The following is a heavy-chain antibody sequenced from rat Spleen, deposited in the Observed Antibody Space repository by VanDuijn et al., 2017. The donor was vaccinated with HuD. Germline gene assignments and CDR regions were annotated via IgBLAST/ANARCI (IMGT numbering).Heavy chain of an antibody. CDR1: GFSFSKYG. Sequence: EVQLVESGGGLVLPGRSLKLSCATSGFSFSKYGMQWIRQTPTKGLEWVASISYEGNTAFYGDSMKGRFTISRDNAKSTLYLQISSLRSEDTATYYCARQEDYGGYSRDYFGYWGQGVVVTVSS. V-gene: IGHV5-22*01. CDR3: ARQEDYGGYSRDYFGY. CDR2: ISYEGNTA. D-gene: IGHD1-11*01. J-gene: IGHJ2*01.